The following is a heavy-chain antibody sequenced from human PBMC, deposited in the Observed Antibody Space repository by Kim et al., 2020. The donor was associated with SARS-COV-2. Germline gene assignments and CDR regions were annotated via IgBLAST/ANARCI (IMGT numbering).Heavy chain of an antibody. CDR1: GGSFSGYY. D-gene: IGHD3-10*01. CDR2: INHSGST. Sequence: SETLSLTCAVYGGSFSGYYWSWIRQPPGKGLEWIGEINHSGSTNYNPSLKSRVTISVDTSKNQFSLKLSSVTAADTAVYYCASSRPYYYGSGSRSGMDV. CDR3: ASSRPYYYGSGSRSGMDV. V-gene: IGHV4-34*01. J-gene: IGHJ6*01.